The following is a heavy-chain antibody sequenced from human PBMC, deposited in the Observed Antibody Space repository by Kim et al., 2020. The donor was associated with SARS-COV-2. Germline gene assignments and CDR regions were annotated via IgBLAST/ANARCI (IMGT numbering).Heavy chain of an antibody. CDR1: GGSISSSSYY. V-gene: IGHV4-39*01. CDR3: ARPKGYYYDSSDWFDP. CDR2: IYYSGST. Sequence: SETLSLTCTVSGGSISSSSYYWGWIRQPPGKGLEWIGSIYYSGSTYYNPSLKSRGTIFVDTSKNQFSLKLSSVTAADTAVYYCARPKGYYYDSSDWFDPWGQGTLVTVSS. D-gene: IGHD3-22*01. J-gene: IGHJ5*02.